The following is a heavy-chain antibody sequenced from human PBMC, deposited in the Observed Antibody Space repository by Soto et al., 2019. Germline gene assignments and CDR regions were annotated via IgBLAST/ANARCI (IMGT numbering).Heavy chain of an antibody. CDR3: ARHAPPPELRFLERHNYNYEGMDV. D-gene: IGHD3-3*01. CDR1: GYSFTAYG. V-gene: IGHV1-18*01. CDR2: ISCYNGKT. Sequence: QVQVVQSGDEVKETGASLRVSCKTSGYSFTAYGISWVRQAPGQGLEGMGWISCYNGKTKYAQNVQGRLKRTPSTSPTRAYMDPRGLITDDPATCYCARHAPPPELRFLERHNYNYEGMDVWGQGTTVTVSS. J-gene: IGHJ6*02.